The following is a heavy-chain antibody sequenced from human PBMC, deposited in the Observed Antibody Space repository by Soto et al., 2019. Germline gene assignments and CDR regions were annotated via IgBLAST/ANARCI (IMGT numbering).Heavy chain of an antibody. CDR1: GFTFGDYA. CDR2: IRSTVYGGTT. J-gene: IGHJ4*02. D-gene: IGHD6-19*01. Sequence: GGSLRLSCSVSGFTFGDYAMNWFRQAPGKGLEWLGFIRSTVYGGTTEYAASVSGRFIISRDDSKSTAYLQMNSLKTEDTAVYFCSRGGLVQRPDFWGQGTLVTVSS. CDR3: SRGGLVQRPDF. V-gene: IGHV3-49*03.